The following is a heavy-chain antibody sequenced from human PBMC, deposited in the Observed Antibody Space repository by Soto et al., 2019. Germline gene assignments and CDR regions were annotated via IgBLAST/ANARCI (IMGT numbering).Heavy chain of an antibody. CDR2: IRAYNGDT. Sequence: GASVKVSCTTSGYTITAYDIYWVRQAPGQGLEWMGWIRAYNGDTNYAQKFQTRVTMTTDKSTDTAYMDLRSLTSDDTAIYYCARAGAAPYYYYGLDVWGQGTTVTVSS. CDR1: GYTITAYD. V-gene: IGHV1-18*01. CDR3: ARAGAAPYYYYGLDV. D-gene: IGHD3-10*01. J-gene: IGHJ6*02.